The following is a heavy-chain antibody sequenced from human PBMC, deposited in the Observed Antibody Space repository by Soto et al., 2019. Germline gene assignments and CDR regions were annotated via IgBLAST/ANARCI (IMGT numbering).Heavy chain of an antibody. CDR2: INPNSGGT. CDR1: GYTFTGYY. Sequence: ASVKVSCKASGYTFTGYYMHWVRQAPGQGLEWMGWINPNSGGTNYAQKFQGRVTMTRDTSISTAYMELSRLRSDDTAVYYCASEGYIAAAGTGWFDPWGQGTLVTVS. J-gene: IGHJ5*02. V-gene: IGHV1-2*02. CDR3: ASEGYIAAAGTGWFDP. D-gene: IGHD6-13*01.